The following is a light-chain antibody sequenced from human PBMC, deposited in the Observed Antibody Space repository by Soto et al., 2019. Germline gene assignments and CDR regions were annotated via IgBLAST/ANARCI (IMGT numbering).Light chain of an antibody. V-gene: IGLV1-40*01. CDR3: QSYDRSLSGVI. Sequence: QSVLTQPPSVSGAPGQRVTISCTGRSSNIGAPYDVHWYQQLPGTAPKLLIYGNTNRPSGVPDRFSGSKSGTSASLAITGLQAEDEADYYCQSYDRSLSGVIFGGGTKLTVL. CDR1: SSNIGAPYD. J-gene: IGLJ2*01. CDR2: GNT.